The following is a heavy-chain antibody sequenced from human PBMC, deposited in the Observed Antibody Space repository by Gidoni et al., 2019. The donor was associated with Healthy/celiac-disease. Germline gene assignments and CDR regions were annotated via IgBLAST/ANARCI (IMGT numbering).Heavy chain of an antibody. J-gene: IGHJ6*02. Sequence: EVQLVESGGGLVQPGGSLRLSCAASGFTFSSYEMNWVRQAPGKGLEWVSYISSSGSTIYYADSVKGRFTISRDNAKNSLYLQMNSLRAEDTAVYYCARDGITIFGVVAYYYYYYGMDVWGQGTTVTVSS. CDR2: ISSSGSTI. CDR3: ARDGITIFGVVAYYYYYYGMDV. V-gene: IGHV3-48*03. CDR1: GFTFSSYE. D-gene: IGHD3-3*01.